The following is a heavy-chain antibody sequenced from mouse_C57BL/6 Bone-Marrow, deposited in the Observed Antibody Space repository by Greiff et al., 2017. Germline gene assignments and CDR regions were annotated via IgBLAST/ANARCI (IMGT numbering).Heavy chain of an antibody. CDR3: ARRGYYDY. D-gene: IGHD2-3*01. CDR1: GYTFSSYW. V-gene: IGHV1-9*01. J-gene: IGHJ2*01. CDR2: ILPGSGST. Sequence: QVQLQQSGAELMKPGASVKISCKATGYTFSSYWIEWVKQRPGHGLEWIGEILPGSGSTNYNEKFKSKATLTVDKSSSTAYMQLSSLTSEDSAVYYCARRGYYDYWGQGTTLTVSA.